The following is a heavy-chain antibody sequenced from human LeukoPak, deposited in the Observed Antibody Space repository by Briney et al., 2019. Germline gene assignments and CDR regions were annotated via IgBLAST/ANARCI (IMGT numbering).Heavy chain of an antibody. J-gene: IGHJ6*02. CDR2: IKSKTDGGTT. D-gene: IGHD3-9*01. Sequence: GGSLRLSCAASGFTFSNAWMSWVRQAPGKGLEWVGRIKSKTDGGTTDYAAPVKGRFTISRDDSKNTLYLQMNSLKTEDTAVYYCTTGTQDNRYFDLLYYYYGMDVWGQGTTVTVSS. CDR1: GFTFSNAW. CDR3: TTGTQDNRYFDLLYYYYGMDV. V-gene: IGHV3-15*01.